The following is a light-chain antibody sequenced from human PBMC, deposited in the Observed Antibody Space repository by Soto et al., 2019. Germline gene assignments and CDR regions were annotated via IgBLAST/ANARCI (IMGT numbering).Light chain of an antibody. CDR3: QQYGNSPWT. J-gene: IGKJ1*01. CDR2: DTS. Sequence: EVVMRQSPATLSFSPGEGATLSCRASQGIGDTLAWYQHKPGQTPRLLIYDTSTRATGVPTRFSGSRSGAEFTLTISRLEPEDFAVYYCQQYGNSPWTFGQGTKVDIK. V-gene: IGKV3D-15*02. CDR1: QGIGDT.